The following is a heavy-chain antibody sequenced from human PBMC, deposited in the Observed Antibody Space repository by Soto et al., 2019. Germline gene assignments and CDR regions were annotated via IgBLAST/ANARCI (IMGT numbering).Heavy chain of an antibody. V-gene: IGHV3-23*01. J-gene: IGHJ4*01. D-gene: IGHD1-26*01. CDR1: GFTFSSSA. Sequence: VGSLRLSCAASGFTFSSSAMSWVRQAPGKGLEWVSSIDTVLTTYYADSPKGQFTISRDNSKNTVYLQMHSLRTDDTAVYYCAKDQWELLHWGQGILVTVSS. CDR2: IDTVLTT. CDR3: AKDQWELLH.